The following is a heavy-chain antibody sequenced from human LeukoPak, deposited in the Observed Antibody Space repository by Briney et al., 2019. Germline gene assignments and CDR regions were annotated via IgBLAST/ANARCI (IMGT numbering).Heavy chain of an antibody. CDR1: GFTFSSYS. V-gene: IGHV3-21*01. CDR2: ISSSSSYI. CDR3: ARNDKDEIWSGYSSYNWFDP. Sequence: PGGSLRLSCAASGFTFSSYSMNWVRQAPGKRLEWVSSISSSSSYIYYADSVKGRFTISRDNAKNSLYLQMNSLRAEDTAVYYCARNDKDEIWSGYSSYNWFDPWGQGTLVTVSS. D-gene: IGHD3-3*01. J-gene: IGHJ5*02.